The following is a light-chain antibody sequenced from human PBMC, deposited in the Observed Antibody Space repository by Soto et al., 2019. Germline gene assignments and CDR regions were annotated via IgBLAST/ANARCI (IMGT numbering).Light chain of an antibody. CDR3: QLYGDSSYS. V-gene: IGKV3-20*01. CDR1: QRVDSTF. Sequence: VLTQSPGTLSLSPGERATLSCRASQRVDSTFLAWYQHKAGQAPRLLIYGASSRATGVPDRFNGGGSGTDFTLTISGLAPEDFAVYYCQLYGDSSYSFGQ. CDR2: GAS. J-gene: IGKJ2*03.